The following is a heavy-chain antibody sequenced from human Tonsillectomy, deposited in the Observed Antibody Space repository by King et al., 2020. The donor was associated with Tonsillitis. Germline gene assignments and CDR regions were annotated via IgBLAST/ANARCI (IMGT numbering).Heavy chain of an antibody. Sequence: VQLVESGGGLVQPGGSLRLSCEDSTFTFSHYWMTWVRQAPGKGLEWVANIKQDGSEKHYVDSVKGRFTISRDNAKNILYLQMNSLRAEDTAVYFCARDRPGYSGGFHFGYWGQGTLVTVSS. D-gene: IGHD6-19*01. V-gene: IGHV3-7*01. CDR3: ARDRPGYSGGFHFGY. J-gene: IGHJ4*02. CDR1: TFTFSHYW. CDR2: IKQDGSEK.